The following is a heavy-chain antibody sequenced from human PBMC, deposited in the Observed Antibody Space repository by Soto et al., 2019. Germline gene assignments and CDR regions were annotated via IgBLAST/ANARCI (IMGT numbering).Heavy chain of an antibody. CDR3: ARDYYDSSGYYGSSDY. J-gene: IGHJ4*02. CDR1: GYTFTSYY. D-gene: IGHD3-22*01. V-gene: IGHV1-46*01. CDR2: INPSGGST. Sequence: ASVKVSCKASGYTFTSYYMHWVRQAPGQGLEWMGIINPSGGSTSYAQKFQGRVTMTRDTSTSTVYMELSSLRSEDTAAYYCARDYYDSSGYYGSSDYWGQGTLVTVSS.